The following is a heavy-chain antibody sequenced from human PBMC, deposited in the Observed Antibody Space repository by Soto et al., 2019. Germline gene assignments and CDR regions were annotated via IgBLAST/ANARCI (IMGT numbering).Heavy chain of an antibody. CDR1: GFTFSSYA. CDR3: ASWSLIVLGSRAEGNRFDY. CDR2: ISYDGSNK. V-gene: IGHV3-30-3*01. D-gene: IGHD2-8*01. Sequence: GGSLRLSCAASGFTFSSYAMHWVRQAPGKGLEWVAVISYDGSNKYYADSVKGRFTISRDNSKNTLYLQMNSLRAEDTAVYYCASWSLIVLGSRAEGNRFDYWGQGTLVTVSS. J-gene: IGHJ4*02.